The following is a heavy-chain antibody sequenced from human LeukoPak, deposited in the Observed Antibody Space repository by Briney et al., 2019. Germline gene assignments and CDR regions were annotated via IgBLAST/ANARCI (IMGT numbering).Heavy chain of an antibody. Sequence: SVKVSCKASGGTFSSYAISWVRQAPGQGLEWMGGIIPIFGTANYAQKFQGRVTIITDESTSTAYMELSSLRSEDTAVYYCARDNSRFQYYYDSSGYYYSFDIWGQGTMVTVSS. CDR3: ARDNSRFQYYYDSSGYYYSFDI. CDR2: IIPIFGTA. D-gene: IGHD3-22*01. V-gene: IGHV1-69*05. CDR1: GGTFSSYA. J-gene: IGHJ3*02.